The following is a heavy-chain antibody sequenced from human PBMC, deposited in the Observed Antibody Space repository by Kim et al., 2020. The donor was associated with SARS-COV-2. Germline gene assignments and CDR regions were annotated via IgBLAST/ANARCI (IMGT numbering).Heavy chain of an antibody. D-gene: IGHD3-3*01. CDR3: AGDPRERLQYTSNWYV. CDR1: GGSISSYY. Sequence: SETLSLTCTVSGGSISSYYWSWIRQPPGKGLEWIGYIYYSGSTNYNPSLKSRVTISVDTSKNQFSLKLSSVTAADTAVYYCAGDPRERLQYTSNWYV. CDR2: IYYSGST. J-gene: IGHJ2*01. V-gene: IGHV4-59*01.